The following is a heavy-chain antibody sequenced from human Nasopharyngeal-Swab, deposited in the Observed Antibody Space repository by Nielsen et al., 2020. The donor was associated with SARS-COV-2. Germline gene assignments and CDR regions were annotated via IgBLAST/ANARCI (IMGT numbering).Heavy chain of an antibody. Sequence: GESLKISCAASGFTFSNYWMHWVRQVPGKGLVWVSRINSDGRSTIYADSVKGRFTISRDNAKNTLYLQMDSLRAEDTAVYYCARKADSEYYSDYWGQGIRVTVSS. V-gene: IGHV3-74*01. D-gene: IGHD1-26*01. CDR1: GFTFSNYW. J-gene: IGHJ4*02. CDR3: ARKADSEYYSDY. CDR2: INSDGRST.